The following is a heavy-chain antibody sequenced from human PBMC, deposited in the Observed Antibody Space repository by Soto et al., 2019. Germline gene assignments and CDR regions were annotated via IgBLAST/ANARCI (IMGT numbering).Heavy chain of an antibody. Sequence: GWSLSLSCAASGFAFSKYGMHWVRQAPGKGLEWVALILHDGSNEYYADSVKGRFTISRDNSKNTLYLQMNSLRGDDTAVYYCAKSRDGYSFYYYYGMDVWGQGTTVTVFS. CDR3: AKSRDGYSFYYYYGMDV. CDR1: GFAFSKYG. CDR2: ILHDGSNE. D-gene: IGHD4-4*01. J-gene: IGHJ6*02. V-gene: IGHV3-30*18.